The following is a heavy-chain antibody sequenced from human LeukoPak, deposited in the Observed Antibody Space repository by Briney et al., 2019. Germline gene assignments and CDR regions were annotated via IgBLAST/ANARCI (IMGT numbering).Heavy chain of an antibody. V-gene: IGHV4-39*01. Sequence: SETLSLTCTVSGDSISTNGYYWGWIRQPPGKGLEWIGSVNYSGTTYYNPSLKSRVTVSADTSRNEISLHLSSVTAADAAVYYCARLPKGSWVYHFDFWGQGTLVTVSP. CDR1: GDSISTNGYY. D-gene: IGHD6-13*01. J-gene: IGHJ4*02. CDR3: ARLPKGSWVYHFDF. CDR2: VNYSGTT.